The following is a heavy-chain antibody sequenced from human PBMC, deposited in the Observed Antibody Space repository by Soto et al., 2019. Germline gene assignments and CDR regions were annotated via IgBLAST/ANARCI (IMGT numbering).Heavy chain of an antibody. Sequence: QVQLVQSGAEVKKPGSSVKVSCKASGGTFSSYAISWVRQAPGQGLEWMGGIIPIFGTANYAQKFQGRVTTAAGXPPRXAXVERSSLRSGDTAVYYWAREPYQVVVAATQGDPFDLWGRGPLVTVSS. D-gene: IGHD2-15*01. CDR3: AREPYQVVVAATQGDPFDL. J-gene: IGHJ2*01. V-gene: IGHV1-69*12. CDR2: IIPIFGTA. CDR1: GGTFSSYA.